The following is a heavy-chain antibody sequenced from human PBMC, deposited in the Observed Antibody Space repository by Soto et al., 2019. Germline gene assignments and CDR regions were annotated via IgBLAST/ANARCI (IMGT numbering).Heavy chain of an antibody. Sequence: GGSLRLSCAASGFTFDDYAMHWVRQAPGKGLEWVSGISWNSGSIGYADSVKGRFTISRDNAKNSLYLQMNSLRAEDTALYYCAKGNDYPWGHFDYWGQGTLVTVSS. V-gene: IGHV3-9*01. D-gene: IGHD3-16*01. J-gene: IGHJ4*02. CDR1: GFTFDDYA. CDR3: AKGNDYPWGHFDY. CDR2: ISWNSGSI.